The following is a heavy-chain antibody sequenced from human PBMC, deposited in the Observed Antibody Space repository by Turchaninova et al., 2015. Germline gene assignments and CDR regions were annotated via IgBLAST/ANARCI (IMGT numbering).Heavy chain of an antibody. Sequence: TFSSYAMHWVRQAPGKGLEWVAVISYDGSNKYYADSVKGRFTIPRDNSKNTLYLQMNSLRAEDTAVYYCARDQGDYVPFYYFDYWGQGTLVTVSS. CDR1: TFSSYA. CDR3: ARDQGDYVPFYYFDY. D-gene: IGHD4-17*01. CDR2: ISYDGSNK. V-gene: IGHV3-30*01. J-gene: IGHJ4*02.